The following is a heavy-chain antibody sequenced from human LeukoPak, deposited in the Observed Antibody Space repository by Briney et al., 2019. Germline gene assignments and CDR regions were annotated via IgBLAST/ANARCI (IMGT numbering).Heavy chain of an antibody. Sequence: GGSLRLSCAASGFTFSSHWMHWARQAPGKGLVWVARIISDGTGRDYADSIKGRFTISRDNAKNMLYLQMNSLRAEDTGVYYCATGESAPRNDYWGQGTLVTVSS. CDR3: ATGESAPRNDY. V-gene: IGHV3-74*01. D-gene: IGHD6-25*01. CDR2: IISDGTGR. J-gene: IGHJ4*02. CDR1: GFTFSSHW.